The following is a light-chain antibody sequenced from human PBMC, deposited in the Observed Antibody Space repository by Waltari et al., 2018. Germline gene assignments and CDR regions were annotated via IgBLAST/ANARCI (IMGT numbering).Light chain of an antibody. CDR3: QQYYTAPSS. Sequence: DIVMTQSPDSLPVSMGAGATITCSSSRTVFYSSNNYNYLAWYQQKSGQPPKLLIYGATNRESGVPYRFSGSGSGTDFTLTISSLQAEDVAVYYCQQYYTAPSSFGQGTKLGIK. J-gene: IGKJ2*01. CDR2: GAT. CDR1: RTVFYSSNNYNY. V-gene: IGKV4-1*01.